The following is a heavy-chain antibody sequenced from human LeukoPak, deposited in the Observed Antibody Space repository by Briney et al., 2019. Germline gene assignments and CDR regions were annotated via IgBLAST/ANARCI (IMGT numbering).Heavy chain of an antibody. V-gene: IGHV3-30*02. J-gene: IGHJ4*02. CDR1: GFTFSSYG. CDR3: ARGGGYSYEAVSS. D-gene: IGHD5-18*01. Sequence: GGSLRLSCAASGFTFSSYGMHWVRQAPGKGLEWVAFIRYDGSNKYYADSVKGRFTIPRDNSKNTLYLQMNSLRAEDTAVYYCARGGGYSYEAVSSWGQGTLVTVSS. CDR2: IRYDGSNK.